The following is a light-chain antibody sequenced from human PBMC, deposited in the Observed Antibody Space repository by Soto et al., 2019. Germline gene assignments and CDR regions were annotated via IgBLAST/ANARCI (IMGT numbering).Light chain of an antibody. CDR3: QSYDSDNHVV. CDR2: EDN. V-gene: IGLV6-57*02. J-gene: IGLJ2*01. Sequence: NFMLTQPHSVSESPGKTVTISCTGSSGNIASTYVQWYQQRPGSAPTTVIYEDNQRPSGVPDRFSGSIDRSSKSASLTISGLKTEDEADYYCQSYDSDNHVVFGGGTKVTVL. CDR1: SGNIASTY.